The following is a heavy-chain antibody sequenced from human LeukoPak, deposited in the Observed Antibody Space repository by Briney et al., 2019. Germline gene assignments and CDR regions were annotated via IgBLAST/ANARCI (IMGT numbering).Heavy chain of an antibody. J-gene: IGHJ4*02. CDR3: ARAGNTRFDY. Sequence: PGGSLRLSCAASGFTFDDYDMSWVRQAPGKGLEWVSSISGSDGSTYYADSVKGRFTISRDNSKNTLYLQMNSLRAEDTAVYYCARAGNTRFDYWGQGTLVTVSS. D-gene: IGHD2/OR15-2a*01. CDR1: GFTFDDYD. CDR2: ISGSDGST. V-gene: IGHV3-23*01.